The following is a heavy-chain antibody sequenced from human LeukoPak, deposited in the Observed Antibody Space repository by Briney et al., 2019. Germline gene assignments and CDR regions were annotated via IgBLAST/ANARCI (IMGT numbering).Heavy chain of an antibody. V-gene: IGHV3-9*01. CDR3: AKDNRRHYTSGPNPDSLH. J-gene: IGHJ4*02. CDR1: GFIFNNYA. CDR2: ISWNSGTI. Sequence: GGSLRLSCAGSGFIFNNYAMHWVRQPPGKGLEWVSGISWNSGTIDYADSVRGRFTISRGNAKNSLYLQMDSLRVEDTAFYYCAKDNRRHYTSGPNPDSLHWGQGALVTVSS. D-gene: IGHD6-19*01.